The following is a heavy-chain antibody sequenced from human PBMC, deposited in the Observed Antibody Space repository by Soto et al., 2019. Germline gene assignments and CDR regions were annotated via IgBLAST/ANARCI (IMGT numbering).Heavy chain of an antibody. CDR1: GFTFSIYA. V-gene: IGHV3-30-3*01. Sequence: GGSLRLSCAASGFTFSIYAMYWVRQAPGKGLEWVAVISYDGSNKYYADSVKGRFTISRDNSKNTLYLQMNSLRAEDTAVYYCARERHYGMDVWGQATTVTVSS. CDR2: ISYDGSNK. CDR3: ARERHYGMDV. J-gene: IGHJ6*02.